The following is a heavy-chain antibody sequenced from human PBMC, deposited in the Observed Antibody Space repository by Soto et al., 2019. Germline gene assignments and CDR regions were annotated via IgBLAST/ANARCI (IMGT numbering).Heavy chain of an antibody. D-gene: IGHD3-22*01. CDR3: ARGSGPMIEWH. J-gene: IGHJ4*02. CDR1: GYTFTSYA. CDR2: INAGNGNT. V-gene: IGHV1-3*01. Sequence: VASVKVSCKASGYTFTSYAMHWVRQAPGQRLEWMGWINAGNGNTKYSQKFQGRVTITRDTSASTAYMELSSLRSEDTAVYYCARGSGPMIEWHWGQGTLVTVSS.